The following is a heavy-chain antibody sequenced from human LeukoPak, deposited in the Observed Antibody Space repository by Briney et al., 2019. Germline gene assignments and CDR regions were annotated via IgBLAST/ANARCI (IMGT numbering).Heavy chain of an antibody. CDR1: GYTFTSYG. V-gene: IGHV1-18*01. CDR2: ISAYNGNT. J-gene: IGHJ5*02. Sequence: ASVKVSCKASGYTFTSYGISWVRQAPGQGLEWMGWISAYNGNTNYAQKLQGRVTMTTDTSTSTAYMELRSLRSDDTAVYYCARQARGSGSQNWFDPWGQGTLVTVSS. D-gene: IGHD3-10*01. CDR3: ARQARGSGSQNWFDP.